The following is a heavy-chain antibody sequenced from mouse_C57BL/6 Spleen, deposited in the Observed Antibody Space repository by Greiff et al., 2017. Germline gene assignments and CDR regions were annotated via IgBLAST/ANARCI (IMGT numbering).Heavy chain of an antibody. CDR3: ATIYDGYPDC. CDR2: IYPGSGST. CDR1: GYTFTSYW. Sequence: VQLQQPGAELVKPGASVKMSCKASGYTFTSYWITWVKQRPGQGLEWIGDIYPGSGSTNYNEKFKSKATLTVDTSSSTAYMQLSSLTSGDSAVYYCATIYDGYPDCWGQGTTLTVSS. V-gene: IGHV1-55*01. D-gene: IGHD2-3*01. J-gene: IGHJ2*01.